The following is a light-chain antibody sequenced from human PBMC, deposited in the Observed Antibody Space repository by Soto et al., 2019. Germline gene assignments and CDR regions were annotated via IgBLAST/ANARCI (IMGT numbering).Light chain of an antibody. CDR3: QQYVSSPRT. CDR2: GAS. J-gene: IGKJ4*02. V-gene: IGKV3-20*01. CDR1: QSVSSSY. Sequence: EIVLTQSPGTLSLSPGERATLSCRASQSVSSSYLAWYQQKPGQAPRLLIYGASSRATGIPDRFSGSGSGTDFTLTISRLEPEDFAGYYCQQYVSSPRTFGGGTKV.